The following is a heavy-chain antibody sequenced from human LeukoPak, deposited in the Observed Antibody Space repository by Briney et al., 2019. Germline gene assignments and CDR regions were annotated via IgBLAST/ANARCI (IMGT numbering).Heavy chain of an antibody. Sequence: GGSLRLSCAASGFIFSSYSMNWVRQAPGKGLEWVSSISSSSSYIYYADSVKGRFTISRDNAKNSLYLQMNSLRAEDTAVYYCARDRGQWFGELDYWGQGTLVTVSS. CDR2: ISSSSSYI. D-gene: IGHD3-10*01. CDR1: GFIFSSYS. CDR3: ARDRGQWFGELDY. V-gene: IGHV3-21*01. J-gene: IGHJ4*02.